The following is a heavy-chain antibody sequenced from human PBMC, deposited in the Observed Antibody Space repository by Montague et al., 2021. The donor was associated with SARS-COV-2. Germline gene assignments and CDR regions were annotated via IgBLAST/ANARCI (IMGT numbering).Heavy chain of an antibody. CDR3: ARVGVGTMVRGVIPAYYKSGMRA. J-gene: IGHJ6*02. CDR2: IYTSGST. V-gene: IGHV4-61*02. D-gene: IGHD3-10*01. CDR1: GGTNSRGSYY. Sequence: TLSLTCTVSGGTNSRGSYYLSWFPQHAGEGLEWLGCIYTSGSTNYNPSLKSRVTVSEGTSKNQFSLKLTSVTAADTAVYYCARVGVGTMVRGVIPAYYKSGMRAWGPVSTITVAS.